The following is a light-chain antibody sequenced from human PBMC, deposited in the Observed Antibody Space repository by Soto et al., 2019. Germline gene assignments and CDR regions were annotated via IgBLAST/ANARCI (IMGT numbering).Light chain of an antibody. CDR1: QSVSSY. CDR3: QQRSNWPYT. J-gene: IGKJ2*01. V-gene: IGKV3-11*01. CDR2: DAS. Sequence: EIVLTQSPATLSLSPGERATLSCRASQSVSSYLAWYQQKPGQAPRLLIYDASNRATGIPARFSGSGSGTDFTLTISTLEPEDFAVYYCQQRSNWPYTFGQGTKRAIK.